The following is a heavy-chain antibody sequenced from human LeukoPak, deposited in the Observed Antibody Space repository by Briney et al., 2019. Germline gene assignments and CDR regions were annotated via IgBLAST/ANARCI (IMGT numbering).Heavy chain of an antibody. J-gene: IGHJ4*02. D-gene: IGHD5-12*01. CDR1: GFTFSSYW. CDR2: IKQDGSEK. CDR3: AATIVDIVATDNA. V-gene: IGHV3-7*01. Sequence: PGGSLRLSCAALGFTFSSYWMSWVRQAPGKGLEWVANIKQDGSEKYYVDSVKGRFTISRDNAKNSLYLQMNSLRAEDTAVYYCAATIVDIVATDNAWGQGTLVTVSS.